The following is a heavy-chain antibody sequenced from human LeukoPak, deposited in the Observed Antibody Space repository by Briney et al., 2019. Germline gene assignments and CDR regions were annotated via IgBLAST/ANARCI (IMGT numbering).Heavy chain of an antibody. V-gene: IGHV1-2*02. Sequence: ASVKVSCKASGYTFTGYYMHWVRQAPGQGLEWMGWINPNSGGTNYAQKFQGRVTMTRDTSISTAYMELSRLRSDDTAVYYCARTSGSYPIHFDYWGQGTLVTVSS. CDR1: GYTFTGYY. CDR2: INPNSGGT. D-gene: IGHD1-26*01. J-gene: IGHJ4*02. CDR3: ARTSGSYPIHFDY.